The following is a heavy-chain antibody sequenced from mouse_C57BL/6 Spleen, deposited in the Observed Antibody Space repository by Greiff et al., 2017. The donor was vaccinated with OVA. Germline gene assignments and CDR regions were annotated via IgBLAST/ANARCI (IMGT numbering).Heavy chain of an antibody. CDR2: ISYDGSN. Sequence: VQLKESGPGLVKPSQSLSLTCSVTGYSITSGYYWNWIRQFPGNKLEWMGYISYDGSNNYNPSLKNRISITRDTSKNQFFLKLNSVTTEDTATYYCARDDYVYWYFDVWGTGTTVTVSS. CDR3: ARDDYVYWYFDV. D-gene: IGHD2-4*01. CDR1: GYSITSGYY. J-gene: IGHJ1*03. V-gene: IGHV3-6*01.